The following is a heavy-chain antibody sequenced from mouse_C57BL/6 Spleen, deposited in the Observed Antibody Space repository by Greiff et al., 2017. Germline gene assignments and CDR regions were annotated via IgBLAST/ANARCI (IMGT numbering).Heavy chain of an antibody. Sequence: EVQLQQSGAELVRPGASVKLSCTASGFNIKDDYMHWVKQRPEQGLEWIGWIDPENGDTEYASKFQGKATITADTSSNTAYLQLSSLTSEDTAVYYCTTSGFSFDYWGQGTTLTVSS. CDR2: IDPENGDT. CDR1: GFNIKDDY. V-gene: IGHV14-4*01. CDR3: TTSGFSFDY. D-gene: IGHD3-1*01. J-gene: IGHJ2*01.